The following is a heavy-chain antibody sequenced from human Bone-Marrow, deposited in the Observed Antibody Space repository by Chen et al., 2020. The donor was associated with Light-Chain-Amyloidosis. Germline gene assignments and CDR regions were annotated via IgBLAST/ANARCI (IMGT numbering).Heavy chain of an antibody. V-gene: IGHV1-58*01. D-gene: IGHD3-10*01. CDR1: GFTFTSSA. J-gene: IGHJ6*02. CDR2: IVVVSGNT. CDR3: AAAPSRGWPLYYYGMDV. Sequence: QMQLVQSGPEVKKPGTSVKVSCKASGFTFTSSAVQWVRQARGQRLEWIGWIVVVSGNTNYAQKFQERVTITRDMSTSTAYMELSSLRSEDTAVYYCAAAPSRGWPLYYYGMDVWGQGTTVTVSS.